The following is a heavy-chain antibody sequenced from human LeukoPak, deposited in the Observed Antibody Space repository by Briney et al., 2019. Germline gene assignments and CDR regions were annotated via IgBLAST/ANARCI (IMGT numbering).Heavy chain of an antibody. V-gene: IGHV1-18*01. D-gene: IGHD3-22*01. CDR1: GYTFTSYG. Sequence: ASVKVSCKASGYTFTSYGISWVRQAPGQGLEWMGWISAYIGNTNYAQKLQGRVTMTTDTSTSTAYMELRSLRSDDTAVYYCAREYYDSSGYFGRDDAFDIWGQGTMVTVSS. CDR2: ISAYIGNT. J-gene: IGHJ3*02. CDR3: AREYYDSSGYFGRDDAFDI.